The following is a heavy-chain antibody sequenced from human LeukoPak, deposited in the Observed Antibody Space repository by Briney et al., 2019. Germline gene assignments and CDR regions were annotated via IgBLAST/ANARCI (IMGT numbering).Heavy chain of an antibody. D-gene: IGHD3-10*01. Sequence: GASVKVSCKASGYTFTSYGISWVRQAPGQGLEWMGWISAYNGNTNYAQKLQGRVTMTTDTSTSTAYMELRSLRSDDTAVYYCARDPEQYGSGSYLDYWGQGTLVTVSS. V-gene: IGHV1-18*01. CDR1: GYTFTSYG. CDR3: ARDPEQYGSGSYLDY. CDR2: ISAYNGNT. J-gene: IGHJ4*02.